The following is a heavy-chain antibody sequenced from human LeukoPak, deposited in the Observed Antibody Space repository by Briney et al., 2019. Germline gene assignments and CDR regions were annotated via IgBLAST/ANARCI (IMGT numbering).Heavy chain of an antibody. CDR1: GFTFTSSA. CDR2: IVIGSGNT. J-gene: IGHJ3*02. V-gene: IGHV1-58*02. Sequence: ASVKVSCKASGFTFTSSAMQWVRQARGQRLEWIGWIVIGSGNTNYAQKFQERVTITRDMSTSTAYMELSSLRSEDTAVYYCAADGELPDAFDIWGQGTMVTVSS. CDR3: AADGELPDAFDI. D-gene: IGHD1-26*01.